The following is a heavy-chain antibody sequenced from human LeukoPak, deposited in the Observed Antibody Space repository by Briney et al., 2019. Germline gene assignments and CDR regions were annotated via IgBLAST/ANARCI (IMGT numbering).Heavy chain of an antibody. D-gene: IGHD4-23*01. CDR1: GFTFSSYE. V-gene: IGHV3-48*03. J-gene: IGHJ3*02. CDR3: ARDGGGNSGAAFDI. Sequence: GGSLRLSCAASGFTFSSYELNWVRQAPGKGLEWVSYISSSGSTINYADSVKGRFTISRDNAKNSLYLQMNSLRAEDTAVYYCARDGGGNSGAAFDIWGQGTMVTVSS. CDR2: ISSSGSTI.